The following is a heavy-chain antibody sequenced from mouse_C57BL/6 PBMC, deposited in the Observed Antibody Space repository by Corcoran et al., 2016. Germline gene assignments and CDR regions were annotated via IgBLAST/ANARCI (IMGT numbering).Heavy chain of an antibody. CDR3: ARRAAGTEAY. CDR2: INTYSGVP. J-gene: IGHJ3*01. V-gene: IGHV9-3*01. Sequence: QIQLVQSGPELKKPGETVKISCKASGYTFTTYGMSWVKQAPGKGLKWMGWINTYSGVPTYADDFKGRFAFSLETSASTAYLQINNLKNEDTATYFWARRAAGTEAYWGQGTLVTVSA. D-gene: IGHD4-1*01. CDR1: GYTFTTYG.